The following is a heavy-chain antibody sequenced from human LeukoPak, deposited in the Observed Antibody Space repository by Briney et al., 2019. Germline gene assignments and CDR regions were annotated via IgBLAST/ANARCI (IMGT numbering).Heavy chain of an antibody. CDR2: ISSGSRYM. Sequence: PGGSLRLSCAASGFSFSSFSMNWVRQAPGKGLEWVSSISSGSRYMYYADSVKGRFTISRDNAKNSLYLQMNSLRAEDTAVYYCATDVRDEYRSGWYPIGYWGQGTLVTVSS. D-gene: IGHD6-19*01. J-gene: IGHJ4*02. CDR3: ATDVRDEYRSGWYPIGY. V-gene: IGHV3-21*01. CDR1: GFSFSSFS.